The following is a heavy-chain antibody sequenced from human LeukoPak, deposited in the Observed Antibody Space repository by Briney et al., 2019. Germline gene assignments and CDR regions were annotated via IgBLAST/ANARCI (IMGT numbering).Heavy chain of an antibody. D-gene: IGHD1-26*01. CDR2: LSGSGGST. CDR1: GFTFSSYA. CDR3: AKYVGARYFDY. Sequence: GGSLRLSCAASGFTFSSYAMSWVRQAPGKGLEWVSGLSGSGGSTYYADSVKGRFTISRDNSKNTLYLQMNSLRAEDTAVYYCAKYVGARYFDYWGQGTLVIVSS. V-gene: IGHV3-23*01. J-gene: IGHJ4*02.